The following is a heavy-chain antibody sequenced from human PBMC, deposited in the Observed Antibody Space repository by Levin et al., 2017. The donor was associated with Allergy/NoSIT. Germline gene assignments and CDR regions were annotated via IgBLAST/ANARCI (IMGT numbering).Heavy chain of an antibody. CDR3: SGYSSGWYSNY. CDR2: IKQDGSGK. CDR1: GFTFSNYW. Sequence: GESLKISCATSGFTFSNYWMTWVRQAPGKRLEWVANIKQDGSGKYYVDSVKGRFTIARDNAKNSLYLQMNSLRAEDTAIYYCSGYSSGWYSNYWGQGILVAVSS. D-gene: IGHD6-19*01. V-gene: IGHV3-7*01. J-gene: IGHJ4*02.